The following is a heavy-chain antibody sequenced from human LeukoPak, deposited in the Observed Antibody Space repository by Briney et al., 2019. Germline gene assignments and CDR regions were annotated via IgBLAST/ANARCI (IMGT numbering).Heavy chain of an antibody. CDR1: GDSIIGFY. CDR3: ARRRGDYGAGEFPF. CDR2: INTSGTT. J-gene: IGHJ4*02. V-gene: IGHV4-4*09. D-gene: IGHD3-16*01. Sequence: SETLSLTRTVSGDSIIGFYWGWIRQAPGKGLEWIGYINTSGTTIYNPSLKSRVVISIDTSQNRFSLRLSSVTAADTAAYYCARRRGDYGAGEFPFWGQGTLVTVSA.